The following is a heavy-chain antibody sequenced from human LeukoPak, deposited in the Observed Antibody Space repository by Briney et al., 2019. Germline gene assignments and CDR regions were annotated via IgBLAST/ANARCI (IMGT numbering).Heavy chain of an antibody. CDR2: INPNSGGT. J-gene: IGHJ5*02. V-gene: IGHV1-2*02. CDR3: AREGDIVVVVAAAFDP. D-gene: IGHD2-15*01. CDR1: GYTFTGYY. Sequence: ASVKVSCKASGYTFTGYYMHWVRQAPGRGLEWMGWINPNSGGTNYAQKFQGRVTMTRDTSISTAYMELSRLRSDDTAVYYCAREGDIVVVVAAAFDPWGQGTLVTVSS.